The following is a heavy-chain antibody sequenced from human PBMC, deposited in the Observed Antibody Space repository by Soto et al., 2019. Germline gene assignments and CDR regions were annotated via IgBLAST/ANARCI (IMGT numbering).Heavy chain of an antibody. CDR1: GFTFNDFE. D-gene: IGHD3-10*01. J-gene: IGHJ4*02. CDR3: ARGFGRFTH. Sequence: EVQLLESGGGLVQPGGSLRLSCGVSGFTFNDFEMNWVRQAPGKGLEWLAYIDGSGTTKKYADSVRGRFTISRDNPNNSLLLQMSSLSAADTALYYCARGFGRFTHWGQGTLVSVSS. CDR2: IDGSGTTK. V-gene: IGHV3-48*03.